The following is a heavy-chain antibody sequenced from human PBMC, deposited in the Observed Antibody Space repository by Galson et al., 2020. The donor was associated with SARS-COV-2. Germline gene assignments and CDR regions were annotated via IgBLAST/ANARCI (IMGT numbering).Heavy chain of an antibody. D-gene: IGHD6-19*01. Sequence: SETLSLTCAASGYSISSGYYWGWIRQPPGKGLEWIGSLYHSGSTYYNPSLKSRVTISVDTSKNQFSLKLSSVTAADTAVYYCARDLGADSGWPLDYWGQGTLVTVSS. CDR1: GYSISSGYY. J-gene: IGHJ4*02. CDR3: ARDLGADSGWPLDY. CDR2: LYHSGST. V-gene: IGHV4-38-2*02.